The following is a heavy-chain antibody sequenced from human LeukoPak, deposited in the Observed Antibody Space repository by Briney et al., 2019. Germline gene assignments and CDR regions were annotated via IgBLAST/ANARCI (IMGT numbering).Heavy chain of an antibody. CDR2: IYHSGST. Sequence: PSETLSLTCTVSGGSISSYYWSWIRQPPGKGLEWIGEIYHSGSTNYNPSLKSRVTISVDKSKNQFSLKLSSVTAADTAVYYCARDRPDYGDLSTRYYGMDVWGQGTTVTVSS. D-gene: IGHD4-17*01. J-gene: IGHJ6*02. CDR3: ARDRPDYGDLSTRYYGMDV. CDR1: GGSISSYY. V-gene: IGHV4-59*12.